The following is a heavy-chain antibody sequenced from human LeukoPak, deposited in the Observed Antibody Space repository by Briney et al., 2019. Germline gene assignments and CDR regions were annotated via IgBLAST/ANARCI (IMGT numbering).Heavy chain of an antibody. CDR1: GYTLTELS. CDR3: AMKAVPRPRLYDAFDF. CDR2: FDPEDGET. Sequence: ASVKVSCKVSGYTLTELSMHWVRQAPGKGLEWMGGFDPEDGETIYAQKFQGRVTMTEDTSTDTAYMELSSLRADDTAVYYCAMKAVPRPRLYDAFDFWGQGTVDTVSS. J-gene: IGHJ3*01. D-gene: IGHD2-2*02. V-gene: IGHV1-24*01.